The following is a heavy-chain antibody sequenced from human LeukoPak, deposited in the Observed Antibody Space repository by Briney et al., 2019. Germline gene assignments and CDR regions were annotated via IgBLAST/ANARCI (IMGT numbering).Heavy chain of an antibody. CDR2: IYYSGST. CDR3: ASHGVAPDYYFDY. D-gene: IGHD3-3*01. CDR1: GGSISSGGYS. J-gene: IGHJ4*02. Sequence: SQTLSLTCAVSGGSISSGGYSWSWIRQPPGKGLEWIGYIYYSGSTNYNPSLKSRVTISVDTSKNQFSLKLSSVTAADTAVYYCASHGVAPDYYFDYWGQGTLVTVSS. V-gene: IGHV4-30-4*07.